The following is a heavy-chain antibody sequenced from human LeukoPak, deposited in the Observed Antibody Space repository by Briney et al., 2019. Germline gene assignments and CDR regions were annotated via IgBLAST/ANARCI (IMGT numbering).Heavy chain of an antibody. J-gene: IGHJ6*03. D-gene: IGHD2-2*01. V-gene: IGHV5-51*01. CDR2: IWPGDSDT. CDR3: ARRQYQQYYMDV. CDR1: GYSFTSYW. Sequence: GESLKISCSASGYSFTSYWIAWVRQMPGKGLEWMGMIWPGDSDTRYSPSFQGQVTISADKSISTAYLQWSSLKASDTAMYYCARRQYQQYYMDVWGKGTTVTVSS.